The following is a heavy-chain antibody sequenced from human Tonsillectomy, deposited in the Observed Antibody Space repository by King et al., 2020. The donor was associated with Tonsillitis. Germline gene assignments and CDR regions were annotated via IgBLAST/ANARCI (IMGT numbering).Heavy chain of an antibody. D-gene: IGHD3-22*01. Sequence: QLQESGPGLVKPSETLSLTCTVSGGSISSSSYYWVWIRQPPGKGLEWIGSIFYSGSTYYNPSLKSRVTISVDTSRNQFSLKLSSVTAADTAVYYCVYYYDSSGPRGAYDAFDIWGQGTMVTVSS. CDR1: GGSISSSSYY. CDR3: VYYYDSSGPRGAYDAFDI. CDR2: IFYSGST. J-gene: IGHJ3*02. V-gene: IGHV4-39*07.